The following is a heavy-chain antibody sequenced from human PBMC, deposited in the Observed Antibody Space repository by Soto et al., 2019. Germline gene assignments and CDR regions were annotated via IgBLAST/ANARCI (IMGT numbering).Heavy chain of an antibody. CDR2: IYSGGYT. V-gene: IGHV3-53*01. D-gene: IGHD3-10*01. CDR3: AAHPGGGGY. CDR1: GFTVSNNY. Sequence: EVQLVESGGGLIQPGGSLRLSCAVSGFTVSNNYMSWVRQAPGKGLEGVSVIYSGGYTAYGDSVKGRFTISRDNSKNTLFLQMNTLRPADPAGFSWAAHPGGGGYWGQGTLVTVSS. J-gene: IGHJ4*02.